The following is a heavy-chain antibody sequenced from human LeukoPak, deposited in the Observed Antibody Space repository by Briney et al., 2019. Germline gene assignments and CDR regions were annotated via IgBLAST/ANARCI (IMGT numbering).Heavy chain of an antibody. J-gene: IGHJ4*02. V-gene: IGHV4-39*01. CDR1: GGSISSSSYY. Sequence: KASETLSLTCTVSGGSISSSSYYWGWIRQPPGKGLEWIGSIYYSGSTYYNPSPKSRVTISVDTSKNQFSLKLSSVTAADTAVYYCARLEKGGRYYFDYWGQGTLVTVSS. CDR3: ARLEKGGRYYFDY. CDR2: IYYSGST. D-gene: IGHD1-26*01.